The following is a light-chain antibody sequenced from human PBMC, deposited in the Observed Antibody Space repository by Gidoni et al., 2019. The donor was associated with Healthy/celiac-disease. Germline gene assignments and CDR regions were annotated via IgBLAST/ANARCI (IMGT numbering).Light chain of an antibody. CDR1: QSVSSY. CDR2: DAS. J-gene: IGKJ4*01. Sequence: EIVLTQSPATLSLSPGERATLSCRASQSVSSYLAWYQQKPGQAPRLLIYDASNRATGIPARFSGSGSGTDFTLTISSLEPEDFAVYYCQQRSWGVTFXGXTKVEIK. V-gene: IGKV3-11*01. CDR3: QQRSWGVT.